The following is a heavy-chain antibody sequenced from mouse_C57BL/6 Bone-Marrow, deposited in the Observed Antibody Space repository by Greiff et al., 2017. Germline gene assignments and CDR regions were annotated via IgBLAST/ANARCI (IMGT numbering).Heavy chain of an antibody. CDR3: AGGRSWFAY. CDR2: INPDSSTI. J-gene: IGHJ3*01. Sequence: AADGIDFSRYWMSWVRRAPGKGLEWIGEINPDSSTINYAPSLKDKFIISRDNAKNTLYLQMSKVRSEDTALYYCAGGRSWFAYWGQGTLVTVCA. CDR1: GIDFSRYW. V-gene: IGHV4-1*01.